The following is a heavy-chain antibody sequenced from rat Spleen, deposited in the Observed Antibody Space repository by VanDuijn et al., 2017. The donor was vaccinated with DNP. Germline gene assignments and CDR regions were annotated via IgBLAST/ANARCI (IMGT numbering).Heavy chain of an antibody. D-gene: IGHD4-3*01. CDR3: SRSLAGAH. CDR1: GFSLTSYG. V-gene: IGHV2S12*01. J-gene: IGHJ3*01. CDR2: ISSGGST. Sequence: QVQLKESGPGLVQPSQTLSLTCTVSGFSLTSYGVSWVRQPPGKVLEWIAAISSGGSTYYNSALKSRLTISRDTSKSQVFLKMNSLQTEDTAIYFCSRSLAGAHWGQGTLVTVSS.